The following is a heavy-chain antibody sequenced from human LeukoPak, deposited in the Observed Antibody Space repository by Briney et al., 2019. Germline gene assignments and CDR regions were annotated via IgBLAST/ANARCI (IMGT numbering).Heavy chain of an antibody. J-gene: IGHJ5*02. CDR2: MNPNSGNT. V-gene: IGHV1-8*01. CDR3: ARVGYCSSTSCSNWFDP. CDR1: GYTFTSYD. D-gene: IGHD2-2*01. Sequence: GASVKVSCKASGYTFTSYDINWVRQATGQGLEWMGWMNPNSGNTGYAQKFQGRVTMTRNTSISTAYMELSSLRSDDTAVYYCARVGYCSSTSCSNWFDPWGQGTLVTVSS.